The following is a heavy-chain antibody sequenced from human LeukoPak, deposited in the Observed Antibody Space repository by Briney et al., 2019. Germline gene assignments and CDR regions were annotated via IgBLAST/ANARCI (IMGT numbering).Heavy chain of an antibody. V-gene: IGHV1-46*01. Sequence: ASVKVSCKASGYTFTTYYIHWVRQAPGQGLEWMGVIYPSGDSTNYAQKFQGRGTMTRDTSTSTVHMELSSLRSEDTAGYYCARSGTIFGVVTLWGQGTLVTVSS. CDR1: GYTFTTYY. D-gene: IGHD3-3*01. CDR2: IYPSGDST. J-gene: IGHJ4*02. CDR3: ARSGTIFGVVTL.